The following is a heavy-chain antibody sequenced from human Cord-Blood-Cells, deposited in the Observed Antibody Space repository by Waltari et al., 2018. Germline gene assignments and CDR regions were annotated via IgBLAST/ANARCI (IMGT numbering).Heavy chain of an antibody. CDR3: ARLVGATTWDAFDI. V-gene: IGHV4-38-2*01. CDR1: GYSISSGYY. J-gene: IGHJ3*02. Sequence: QVQLQESGPGLVKPSETLSLTCAVSGYSISSGYYWGWIRQPPGKGLEWIGSIYHRGSTYYNPSLKSRGTISGDTSKNPCSLKRSSVTAADTAVYYCARLVGATTWDAFDIWGQGTMVTVSS. CDR2: IYHRGST. D-gene: IGHD1-26*01.